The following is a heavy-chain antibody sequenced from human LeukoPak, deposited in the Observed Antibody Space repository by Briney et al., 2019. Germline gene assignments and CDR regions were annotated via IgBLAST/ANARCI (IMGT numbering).Heavy chain of an antibody. CDR1: GYTFSSYD. CDR3: ARCGYYDFWSGYSYGMDV. CDR2: MNPNSGHA. V-gene: IGHV1-8*01. Sequence: ASVKVSCKASGYTFSSYDINWVRQAAGQGLEWMGWMNPNSGHAGYTQKFQGRVTMTRNTSISTAYMELSSLRSEDTAVYYCARCGYYDFWSGYSYGMDVWGQGTTVTVSS. J-gene: IGHJ6*02. D-gene: IGHD3-3*01.